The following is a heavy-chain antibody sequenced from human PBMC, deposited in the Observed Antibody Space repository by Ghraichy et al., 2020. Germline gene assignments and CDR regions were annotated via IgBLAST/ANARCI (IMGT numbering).Heavy chain of an antibody. V-gene: IGHV4-59*01. CDR3: ARSWYYCDSIGYNWYFDL. CDR1: GGSISSYY. CDR2: IYYSGST. Sequence: SETLSLTCTVSGGSISSYYWSWIRQPPGKGLEWIGYIYYSGSTNYNPSLKSRVTISVDTSTNQFSLKLSSVTAADTAVYYCARSWYYCDSIGYNWYFDLWGPGPLVPVSS. D-gene: IGHD3-22*01. J-gene: IGHJ2*01.